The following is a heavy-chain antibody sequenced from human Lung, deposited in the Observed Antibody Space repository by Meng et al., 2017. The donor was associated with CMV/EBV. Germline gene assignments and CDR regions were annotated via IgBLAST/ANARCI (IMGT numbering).Heavy chain of an antibody. D-gene: IGHD2-2*01. CDR1: GYTFTGYY. V-gene: IGHV1-2*02. CDR3: ARRQYQRVGLAAFDI. CDR2: INPNSGGT. J-gene: IGHJ3*02. Sequence: ASVKVSCKASGYTFTGYYMHWVRQAPGQGLEWMGWINPNSGGTNYAQKFQGRVTMTRDTSISTAYMELSRLRSDDTAVYYCARRQYQRVGLAAFDIWGQGTMVTVSS.